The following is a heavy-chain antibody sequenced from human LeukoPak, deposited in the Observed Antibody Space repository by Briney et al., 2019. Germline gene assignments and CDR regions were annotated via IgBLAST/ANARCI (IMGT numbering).Heavy chain of an antibody. J-gene: IGHJ4*02. CDR1: GYIFTGYY. V-gene: IGHV1-2*02. D-gene: IGHD3-22*01. CDR3: ARRSGYYFDFDY. Sequence: ASVKVSCKASGYIFTGYYMHWVRQAPGQGPEWMGWINPNSGDTNYAQKFQGRVTMTRDTSISTAYMELSRLRSDDTAVYYCARRSGYYFDFDYWGQGTLVTVSS. CDR2: INPNSGDT.